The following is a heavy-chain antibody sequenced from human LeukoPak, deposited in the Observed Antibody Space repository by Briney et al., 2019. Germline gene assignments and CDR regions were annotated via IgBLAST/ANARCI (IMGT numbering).Heavy chain of an antibody. CDR3: AGGYWGSKLGDFDY. D-gene: IGHD7-27*01. J-gene: IGHJ4*02. CDR2: IYHSGST. CDR1: GYSISSGFY. V-gene: IGHV4-38-2*02. Sequence: SETLSLTCTVSGYSISSGFYWGWIRQPPGQGLEWIGSIYHSGSTYYNPSLKSRVTISVDTSKSQFSLRLSSVTAADTAVYYCAGGYWGSKLGDFDYWGQGTLVTVSS.